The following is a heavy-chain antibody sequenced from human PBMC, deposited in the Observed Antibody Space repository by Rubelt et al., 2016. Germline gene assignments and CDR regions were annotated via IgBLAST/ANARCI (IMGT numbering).Heavy chain of an antibody. Sequence: QVQLVQSGAEVKKPGASVKVSCKASGYTFTGYYMHWVRQAPGQGLEWMGWINPNSGGTNYAQKFQGRVTSTRDTSISTAYMELSRLRSDDTAVYYCARFAIGGHSSGYLFDYWGQGTLVTVSS. J-gene: IGHJ4*02. V-gene: IGHV1-2*01. CDR3: ARFAIGGHSSGYLFDY. CDR1: GYTFTGYY. D-gene: IGHD3-22*01. CDR2: INPNSGGT.